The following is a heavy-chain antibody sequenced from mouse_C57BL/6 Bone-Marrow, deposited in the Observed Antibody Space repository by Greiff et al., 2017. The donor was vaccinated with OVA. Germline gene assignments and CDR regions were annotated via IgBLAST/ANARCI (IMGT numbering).Heavy chain of an antibody. CDR3: ERQGSTTLVAPYAMDY. J-gene: IGHJ4*01. Sequence: EVQLVESGGDLVKPGGSLKLSCAASGFTFSSYGMSWARQTPDKRLEWVATISSGGSYTYYPDSVKGRFTISRDNATNTLYLQMRSLKSEDTAMYYCERQGSTTLVAPYAMDYWGQGTSVTVSS. D-gene: IGHD1-1*01. V-gene: IGHV5-6*01. CDR2: ISSGGSYT. CDR1: GFTFSSYG.